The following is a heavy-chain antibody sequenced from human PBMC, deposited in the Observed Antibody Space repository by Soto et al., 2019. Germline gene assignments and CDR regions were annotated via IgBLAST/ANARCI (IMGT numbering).Heavy chain of an antibody. Sequence: SQTLSLTCAISGDSVSSNSAAWNWIRQSPSRGLEWLGRTYYRSKWYNDYAVSVKSRITINPDTSKNQFSLQLNSVTPEDTAVYYCARQYYDFWSGYYNWFDPWGQGTLVTVS. CDR3: ARQYYDFWSGYYNWFDP. CDR2: TYYRSKWYN. CDR1: GDSVSSNSAA. D-gene: IGHD3-3*01. V-gene: IGHV6-1*01. J-gene: IGHJ5*02.